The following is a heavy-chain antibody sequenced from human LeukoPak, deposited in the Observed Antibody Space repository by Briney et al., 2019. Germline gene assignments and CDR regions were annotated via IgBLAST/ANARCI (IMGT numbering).Heavy chain of an antibody. Sequence: LSLTCAVSGYSISSGYYWGWIRQPPGKGLEWVGFIRSKAYGGTTEYAASVKGRFTISRDDSKSIVYLQMNSLKTEDTAVYYCTNPSYDFWSGPIARNYYMDVWGKGTTVTVSS. D-gene: IGHD3-3*01. CDR2: IRSKAYGGTT. CDR1: GYSISSGYY. J-gene: IGHJ6*03. V-gene: IGHV3-49*03. CDR3: TNPSYDFWSGPIARNYYMDV.